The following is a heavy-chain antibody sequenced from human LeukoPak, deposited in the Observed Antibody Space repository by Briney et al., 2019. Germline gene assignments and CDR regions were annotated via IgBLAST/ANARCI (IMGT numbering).Heavy chain of an antibody. D-gene: IGHD5-24*01. CDR2: INHSGST. CDR1: GGSFSGYY. V-gene: IGHV4-34*01. CDR3: ARGRDGRRNWFDP. Sequence: SETLSLTCAVYGGSFSGYYWSWIRQPPGKGLEWIGEINHSGSTNYYPSLKSRVTISVHTSKNQFSLKLRSVTAADTAVYYCARGRDGRRNWFDPWGQGTLVTVSS. J-gene: IGHJ5*02.